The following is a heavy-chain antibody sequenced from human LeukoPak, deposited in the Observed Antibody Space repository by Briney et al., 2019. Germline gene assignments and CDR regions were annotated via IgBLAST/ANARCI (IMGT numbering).Heavy chain of an antibody. V-gene: IGHV4-31*03. CDR1: GGSISSGGYY. Sequence: PSETLSLTCTVSGGSISSGGYYWSWIRQHPGKGLEWIGYIYYSGSTYYNPSLKSRVTISVDTSKNLFSLKLSSVTAADTAVYYCASWTSYGSSWFDPWGQGTLVTVSS. D-gene: IGHD5-24*01. J-gene: IGHJ5*02. CDR3: ASWTSYGSSWFDP. CDR2: IYYSGST.